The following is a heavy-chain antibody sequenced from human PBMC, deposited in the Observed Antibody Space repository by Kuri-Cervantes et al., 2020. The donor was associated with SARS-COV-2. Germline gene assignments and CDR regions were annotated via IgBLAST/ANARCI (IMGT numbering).Heavy chain of an antibody. Sequence: SETLSLTCTVSGGSVSSGSYYWSWIRQPPGKGLEWIGYIYYSGSHNYNPSLKSRVTISVDKSKNQFSLKLGSVTAADTAVYYCARVRDIVLMVYAIRGWFDPWGQGTLVTVSS. CDR2: IYYSGSH. J-gene: IGHJ5*02. D-gene: IGHD2-8*01. CDR1: GGSVSSGSYY. CDR3: ARVRDIVLMVYAIRGWFDP. V-gene: IGHV4-61*01.